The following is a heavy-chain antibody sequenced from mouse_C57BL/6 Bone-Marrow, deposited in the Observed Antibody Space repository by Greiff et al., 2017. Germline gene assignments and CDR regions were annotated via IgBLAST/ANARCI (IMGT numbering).Heavy chain of an antibody. V-gene: IGHV1-19*01. CDR3: ASGGPFDY. CDR1: GYTFTDYY. Sequence: VQLQQSGPVLVKPGASVKMSCKASGYTFTDYYMNWVKQSHGKSLEWIGVINPYNGGTSYNPKFKGKATLTVYKSSSTAYMELNSLTSEDSAVYYCASGGPFDYWGQGTTLTVSS. J-gene: IGHJ2*01. CDR2: INPYNGGT.